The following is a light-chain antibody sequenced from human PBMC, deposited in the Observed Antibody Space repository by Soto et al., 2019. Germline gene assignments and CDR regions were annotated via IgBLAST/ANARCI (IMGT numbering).Light chain of an antibody. CDR2: GVS. Sequence: IILTQSPGTLSLSPGERATLSCRASQSLKRTFLAWYQHKPGQSPRLLISGVSSRAAGVPDRFSGSGSGTDFTLTISRLEPQDSAVYFCQQYDHSPRTFGKGTKVDTK. V-gene: IGKV3-20*01. J-gene: IGKJ1*01. CDR1: QSLKRTF. CDR3: QQYDHSPRT.